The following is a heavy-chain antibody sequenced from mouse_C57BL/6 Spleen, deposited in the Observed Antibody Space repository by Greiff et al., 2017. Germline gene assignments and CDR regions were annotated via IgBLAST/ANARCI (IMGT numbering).Heavy chain of an antibody. CDR2: IDPSDSDT. CDR3: ARKAGTGDDAMDY. D-gene: IGHD4-1*01. J-gene: IGHJ4*01. CDR1: GYTFTSYW. V-gene: IGHV1-52*01. Sequence: QVQLQQPGAELVRPGSSVKLSCKASGYTFTSYWMHWVKQRPIQGLEWIGNIDPSDSDTHYNQKFKDKATLTVDKSSGTAYMQLSSLTSEDSAVYYCARKAGTGDDAMDYWGQGTSVTVSS.